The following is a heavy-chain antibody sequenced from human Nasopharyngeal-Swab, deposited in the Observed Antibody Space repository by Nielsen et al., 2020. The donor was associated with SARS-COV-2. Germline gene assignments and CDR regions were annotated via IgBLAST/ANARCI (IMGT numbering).Heavy chain of an antibody. CDR1: GDTFTSYA. Sequence: ASVKVSCKASGDTFTSYAMHWVRQAPGQRLEWMGWINAGNGNTKYSQKFQGRVTITRDTSASTAYMELSSLRSEDTAVYYCARGDGYYDFWSGQKSGWFDPWGQGTLVTVSS. V-gene: IGHV1-3*01. CDR2: INAGNGNT. J-gene: IGHJ5*02. D-gene: IGHD3-3*01. CDR3: ARGDGYYDFWSGQKSGWFDP.